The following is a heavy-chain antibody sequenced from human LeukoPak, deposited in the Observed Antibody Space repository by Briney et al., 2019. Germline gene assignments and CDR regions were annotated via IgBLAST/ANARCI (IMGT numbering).Heavy chain of an antibody. V-gene: IGHV3-66*01. CDR1: EFSVGSNY. CDR2: IYSGGST. Sequence: GGSLRLSCAASEFSVGSNYMTWVRQAPGKGLEWVSLIYSGGSTYYADSVKGRFTISRDNAKNSLYLQMNSLRAEDTAVYYCARVVVVAAPPLSYYYYYYYMDVWGKGTTVTISS. CDR3: ARVVVVAAPPLSYYYYYYYMDV. J-gene: IGHJ6*03. D-gene: IGHD2-15*01.